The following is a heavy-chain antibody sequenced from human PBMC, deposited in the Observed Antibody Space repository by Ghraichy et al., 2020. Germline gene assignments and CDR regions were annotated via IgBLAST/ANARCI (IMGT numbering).Heavy chain of an antibody. CDR2: VNHDGGT. D-gene: IGHD6-6*01. Sequence: SQTLSLTCAVFGAPFSGYYWSWIRQLPGKGLEWIGEVNHDGGTNYNPSLKRRVIISVDTSKNQFSLTLTTVTVADTAVDYCARGDVPAYDFWGPGTLVTVSS. CDR3: ARGDVPAYDF. CDR1: GAPFSGYY. V-gene: IGHV4-34*01. J-gene: IGHJ4*02.